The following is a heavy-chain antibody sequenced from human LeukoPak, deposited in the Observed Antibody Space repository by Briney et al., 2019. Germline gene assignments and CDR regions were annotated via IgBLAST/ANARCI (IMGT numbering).Heavy chain of an antibody. CDR3: ARVGVPDQTYYYDSSGYPPDV. Sequence: SETLSLTCTVSGGSISSSSYYWGWIRQPPGKGLEWIGSIYYSGSTYYNPSLKSRVTISVDTSKNQFSLKLSSVTAADTAVYYCARVGVPDQTYYYDSSGYPPDVWGQGTMVTVSS. CDR1: GGSISSSSYY. CDR2: IYYSGST. J-gene: IGHJ3*01. V-gene: IGHV4-39*07. D-gene: IGHD3-22*01.